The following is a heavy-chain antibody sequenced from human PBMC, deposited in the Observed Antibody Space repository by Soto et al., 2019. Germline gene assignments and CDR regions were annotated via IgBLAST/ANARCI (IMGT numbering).Heavy chain of an antibody. V-gene: IGHV3-53*01. CDR1: GCTVRSNY. D-gene: IGHD6-13*01. Sequence: GGSLRLSCAASGCTVRSNYISWVLQAPGKGLEWFSVIYSGGSTYYADSVKGRLTISRDNSKNTLYLQMNSLRAEHTPVYYCARGKRGIAAWLDYWGQGTLLTDSS. J-gene: IGHJ4*02. CDR2: IYSGGST. CDR3: ARGKRGIAAWLDY.